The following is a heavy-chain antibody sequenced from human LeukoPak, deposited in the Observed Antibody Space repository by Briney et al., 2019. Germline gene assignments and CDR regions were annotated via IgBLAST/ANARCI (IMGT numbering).Heavy chain of an antibody. CDR1: GFTFSSYW. Sequence: GGSLRLSCAASGFTFSSYWMNWVRQAPGKGLVWVSRIASDGSSTTYADSVKGRFSISRDNAKNTLYLQMNSLRVEDTAVYYCAKDRGYGEHEPFESWGQGSLVTVSS. V-gene: IGHV3-74*01. CDR2: IASDGSST. D-gene: IGHD4/OR15-4a*01. J-gene: IGHJ4*02. CDR3: AKDRGYGEHEPFES.